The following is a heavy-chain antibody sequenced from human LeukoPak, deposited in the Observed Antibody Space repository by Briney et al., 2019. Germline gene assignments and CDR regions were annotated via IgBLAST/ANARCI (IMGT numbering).Heavy chain of an antibody. Sequence: SVKVSCKASGGTFSSYAISWVRQAPGQGLEWMGGIIPIFGTANYAQKFQGRVTITADESTSTAYMELSSLRSEDTAVYFCTTVLPGYTTSWGPFDCWGQGTLVTVSS. CDR2: IIPIFGTA. J-gene: IGHJ4*02. D-gene: IGHD6-13*01. V-gene: IGHV1-69*13. CDR1: GGTFSSYA. CDR3: TTVLPGYTTSWGPFDC.